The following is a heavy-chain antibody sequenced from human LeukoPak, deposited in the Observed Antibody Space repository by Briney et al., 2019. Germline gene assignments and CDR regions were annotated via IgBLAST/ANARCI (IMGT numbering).Heavy chain of an antibody. J-gene: IGHJ4*02. D-gene: IGHD6-19*01. CDR3: ARVGHSSGCFY. Sequence: ASVNVSCKASGYTFTSYDINWVRQDTGPGLEWMGWMNPNSGNTGYAQKFQGRVTMTRNTSISTAYMELSSLRSEDTAVYYCARVGHSSGCFYWGQGNLVTVSS. V-gene: IGHV1-8*01. CDR1: GYTFTSYD. CDR2: MNPNSGNT.